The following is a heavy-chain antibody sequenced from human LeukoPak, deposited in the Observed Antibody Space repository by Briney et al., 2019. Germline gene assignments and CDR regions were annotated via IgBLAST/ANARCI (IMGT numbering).Heavy chain of an antibody. Sequence: SQTLSLTCTVSGGSISSGSYYWSWIRQPAGKGLEWIGRIYTSGSPNYNPSLKSRVTISVDTSKNQFSLKLSSVTAADTAVYYCARDPSKGSGSYPPVWGQGTLVTVSS. J-gene: IGHJ4*02. V-gene: IGHV4-61*02. CDR3: ARDPSKGSGSYPPV. CDR2: IYTSGSP. D-gene: IGHD3-10*01. CDR1: GGSISSGSYY.